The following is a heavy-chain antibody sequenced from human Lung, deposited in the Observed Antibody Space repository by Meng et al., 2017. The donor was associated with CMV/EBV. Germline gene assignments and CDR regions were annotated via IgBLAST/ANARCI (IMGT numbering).Heavy chain of an antibody. V-gene: IGHV1-18*01. CDR3: ARSDMIRGVVVLDY. CDR2: ISAYNGNT. Sequence: AXVXVSXXASGYTFIAYAFSWVRQAPGQGHEWMGWISAYNGNTNYAQKVQGRVTMTTDTSTSTAYMELRSPRSDDTAVYYCARSDMIRGVVVLDYWGQGTLVXVS. D-gene: IGHD3-10*01. CDR1: GYTFIAYA. J-gene: IGHJ4*02.